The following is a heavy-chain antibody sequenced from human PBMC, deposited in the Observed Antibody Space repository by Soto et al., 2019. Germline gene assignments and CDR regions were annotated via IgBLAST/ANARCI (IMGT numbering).Heavy chain of an antibody. CDR1: GGTFSSYA. Sequence: QVQLVQSGAEVKKPGSSVKVSCKASGGTFSSYAISWVRQAPGQGLEWMGGIIPIFGTANYAQKFQGRVTITADESTSTAYMELSSLRSEDTAVYYCARPPSYGGTSLYYYGMDVWGQGTTVTVSS. V-gene: IGHV1-69*01. CDR3: ARPPSYGGTSLYYYGMDV. CDR2: IIPIFGTA. D-gene: IGHD2-15*01. J-gene: IGHJ6*02.